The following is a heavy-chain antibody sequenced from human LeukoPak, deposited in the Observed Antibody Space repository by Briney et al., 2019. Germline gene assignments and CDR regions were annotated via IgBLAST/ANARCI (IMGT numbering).Heavy chain of an antibody. CDR1: GFSFSIYA. CDR3: AKDIQLST. CDR2: ISGSGGST. D-gene: IGHD5-24*01. J-gene: IGHJ3*01. V-gene: IGHV3-23*01. Sequence: PGGSLRLSCAASGFSFSIYAMSWVRQAPGKGLEWVSAISGSGGSTYYADSVKGRFTISRDNSKNTLSLQMNSLRVEDTAMYFCAKDIQLSTWGLGTMVTVSS.